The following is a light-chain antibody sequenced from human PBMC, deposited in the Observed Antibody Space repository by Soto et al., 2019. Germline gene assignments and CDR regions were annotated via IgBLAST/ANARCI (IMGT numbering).Light chain of an antibody. Sequence: EIVMTQSPATLSVSPGERATLSCRASQSVSSNLAWYQQKPGQAPRLLIHGASNRATGIPDRFSGSGSGTDFTLTISRLEPEDSAVYYCQRRSNWPSITFGQGTRLEIK. CDR1: QSVSSN. V-gene: IGKV3-11*01. J-gene: IGKJ5*01. CDR3: QRRSNWPSIT. CDR2: GAS.